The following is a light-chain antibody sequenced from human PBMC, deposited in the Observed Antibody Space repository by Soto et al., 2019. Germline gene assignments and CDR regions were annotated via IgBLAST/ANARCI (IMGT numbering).Light chain of an antibody. V-gene: IGKV1D-12*01. Sequence: DIQMTQSPSSVSASVGDRVTITCRASQGIRSWLAWYQQKPGKAPKLLISSASSLQSGVPSRFSGSGSGTDFTLTISGLQPEDVATYYYQQSATFPATFGGGTRVEIK. CDR1: QGIRSW. CDR2: SAS. CDR3: QQSATFPAT. J-gene: IGKJ4*01.